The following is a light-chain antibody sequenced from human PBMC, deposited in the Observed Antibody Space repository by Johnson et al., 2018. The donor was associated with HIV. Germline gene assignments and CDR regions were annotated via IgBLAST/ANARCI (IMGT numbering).Light chain of an antibody. J-gene: IGLJ1*01. Sequence: QSVLTQPPSVSAAPGQKVTISCSGSSSNIGNNYVSWYQQLPGTAPKLLIYDNNKRPSGIPDRFSGSKSGTSATLGITGLQTGDEADYYCGTWDSSLSAEVFGTGIQFTFL. CDR1: SSNIGNNY. CDR2: DNN. CDR3: GTWDSSLSAEV. V-gene: IGLV1-51*01.